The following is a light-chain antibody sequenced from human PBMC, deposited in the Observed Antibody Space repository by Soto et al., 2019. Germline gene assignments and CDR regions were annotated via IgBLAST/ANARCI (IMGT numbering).Light chain of an antibody. CDR2: EVS. V-gene: IGLV2-18*02. Sequence: QSALTQPPSVSGSPGHAVAISCTGTSSDVGSYNRVAWYQQSPGTAPKLMIYEVSNRPSGVPDRFSGSKSGNTASLTISGLQAQDEADYYCSSFTSSSTYVFGTGPKVTVL. CDR3: SSFTSSSTYV. J-gene: IGLJ1*01. CDR1: SSDVGSYNR.